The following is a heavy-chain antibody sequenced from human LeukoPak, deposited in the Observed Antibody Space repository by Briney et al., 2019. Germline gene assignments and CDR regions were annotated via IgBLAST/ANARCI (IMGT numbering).Heavy chain of an antibody. V-gene: IGHV3-9*01. Sequence: GGSLRLSCAASGFTFDDYAMHWVRQAPGKGLEWVSGISWNSGSIGYADSVKGRFTISRDNAKNTVYLQTNSLRPEDTAVYYCARDRFYIPDVWGKGTTVTVSS. D-gene: IGHD3-10*01. CDR3: ARDRFYIPDV. CDR1: GFTFDDYA. CDR2: ISWNSGSI. J-gene: IGHJ6*04.